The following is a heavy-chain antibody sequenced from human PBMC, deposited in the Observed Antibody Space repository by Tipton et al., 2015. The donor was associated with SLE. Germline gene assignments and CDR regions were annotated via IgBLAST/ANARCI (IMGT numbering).Heavy chain of an antibody. V-gene: IGHV3-43*01. CDR3: ARDGRPAMITHFHYYMGV. D-gene: IGHD3-22*01. CDR1: GFSFDDYT. Sequence: QLVQSGGVVAQPGGSLRISCEASGFSFDDYTMHWVRQRPGKGLEWVSLIGWDGHKVYFAESVKVRFTVSRDNSKNSLYLQMNRLRPDDTGLYYCARDGRPAMITHFHYYMGVRGKGTTVTVSS. J-gene: IGHJ6*03. CDR2: IGWDGHKV.